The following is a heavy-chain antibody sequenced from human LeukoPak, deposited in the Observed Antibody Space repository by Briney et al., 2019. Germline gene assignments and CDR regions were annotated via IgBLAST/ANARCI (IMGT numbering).Heavy chain of an antibody. D-gene: IGHD6-19*01. Sequence: GGSLRLSCAASGFSFSDYWMHWVRQAPGEGLVWVSRINSGGSNTNYADSVKGRFSISRDNAKSPLYLQMNSLRAEDTAVYYCARGGSGSGWSPYWGQGTLVTVSS. CDR2: INSGGSNT. CDR1: GFSFSDYW. V-gene: IGHV3-74*01. CDR3: ARGGSGSGWSPY. J-gene: IGHJ4*02.